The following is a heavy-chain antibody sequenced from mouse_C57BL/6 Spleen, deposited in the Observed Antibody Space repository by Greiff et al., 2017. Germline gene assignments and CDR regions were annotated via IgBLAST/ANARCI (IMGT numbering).Heavy chain of an antibody. Sequence: EVQLQQSGAELVRPGASVKLSCTASGFNIQDYYMHWVKQRPEQGLEWIGRIDPEDGDTEYAPKFQGKATMTADTSSNTAYLQLSSLTSEDTAVYYCTRRDYDRDYYAMDYWGQGTSVTVSS. J-gene: IGHJ4*01. CDR2: IDPEDGDT. D-gene: IGHD2-4*01. CDR3: TRRDYDRDYYAMDY. V-gene: IGHV14-1*01. CDR1: GFNIQDYY.